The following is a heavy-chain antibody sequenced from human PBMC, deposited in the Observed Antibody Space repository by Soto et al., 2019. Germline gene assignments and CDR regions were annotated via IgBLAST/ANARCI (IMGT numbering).Heavy chain of an antibody. D-gene: IGHD3-3*02. J-gene: IGHJ4*02. CDR2: IKSQNDGGTT. Sequence: GGSLRLSCAASGFTFGSAWFNWVRQAPGKGLEWVGRIKSQNDGGTTDYAAPVRDRFTISKDDSINTLYLQMNSLQTEDTGVYFCTADLPAFIPQVDSWGQGTLVTVSS. CDR3: TADLPAFIPQVDS. CDR1: GFTFGSAW. V-gene: IGHV3-15*07.